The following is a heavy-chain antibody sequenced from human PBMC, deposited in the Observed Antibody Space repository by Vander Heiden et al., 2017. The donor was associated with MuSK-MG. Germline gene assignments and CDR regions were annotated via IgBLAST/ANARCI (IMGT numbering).Heavy chain of an antibody. Sequence: QVQLVESGGGVVQPGRSLSLSCAASGFTFSSYGMHWVRQAPGKGLEWVAVIWYDGSNKYYADSVKGRFTISRDNSKNTLYLQMNSLRAEDTAVYYCAKDAGSSWPLDYWGQGTLVTVSS. CDR2: IWYDGSNK. J-gene: IGHJ4*02. CDR1: GFTFSSYG. D-gene: IGHD6-13*01. CDR3: AKDAGSSWPLDY. V-gene: IGHV3-33*06.